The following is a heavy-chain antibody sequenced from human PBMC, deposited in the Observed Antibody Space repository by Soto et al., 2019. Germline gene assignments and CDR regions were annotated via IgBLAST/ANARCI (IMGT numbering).Heavy chain of an antibody. Sequence: HVQLVQSGTEVKKPGSSVKVSCKASGGTFRNYPINWVRQAPGQGLEWTGSIFPLTDIPDYAQNFQARLTISADKSTSTAYMELSSLTSDDTAMYFCARGPLVVLNYFESWGQGTLVTVSS. V-gene: IGHV1-69*02. CDR2: IFPLTDIP. CDR3: ARGPLVVLNYFES. J-gene: IGHJ4*02. CDR1: GGTFRNYP.